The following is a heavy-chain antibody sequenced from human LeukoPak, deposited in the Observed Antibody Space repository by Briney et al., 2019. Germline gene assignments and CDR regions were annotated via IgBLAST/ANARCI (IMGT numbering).Heavy chain of an antibody. CDR3: AREKNSSSGKRVDY. J-gene: IGHJ4*02. V-gene: IGHV1-18*01. Sequence: GASVKVSCKASGYTFTIYGISWGRQAPGQGLEWMGWISAYNGNTNYAQKLQGRVTMTTDTSTSTAYMELRSLRSDDTAVYYCAREKNSSSGKRVDYWGQGTLVTVSS. CDR2: ISAYNGNT. D-gene: IGHD6-6*01. CDR1: GYTFTIYG.